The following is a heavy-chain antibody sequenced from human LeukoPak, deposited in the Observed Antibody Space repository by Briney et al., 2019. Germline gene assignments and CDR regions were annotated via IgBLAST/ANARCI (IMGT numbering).Heavy chain of an antibody. J-gene: IGHJ4*02. CDR1: GFTFSSYG. Sequence: GGSLRLSCAASGFTFSSYGMHWVRQAPGKELEWVAVIWYDGSNKYYADSVKGRFTISRDNSKNTLYLQMNSLRAEDTAVYYCARDRLFWYDSLDYWGQGTLVTVSS. V-gene: IGHV3-33*01. D-gene: IGHD3-22*01. CDR3: ARDRLFWYDSLDY. CDR2: IWYDGSNK.